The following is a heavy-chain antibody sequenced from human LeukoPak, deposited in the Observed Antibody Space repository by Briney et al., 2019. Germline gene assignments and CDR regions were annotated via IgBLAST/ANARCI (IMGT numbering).Heavy chain of an antibody. V-gene: IGHV3-7*01. D-gene: IGHD3-10*01. CDR2: IKVDGSEE. Sequence: PGGSLRLSCVASGFSFSRSWMSWVRQAPGKGLEWVANIKVDGSEEHYLDSVEGRFIISRDNAKNSLHLQMNNLRAEDTAEYYCVRDGPFGSGTFGYWAQGTLVSVSS. CDR1: GFSFSRSW. J-gene: IGHJ4*02. CDR3: VRDGPFGSGTFGY.